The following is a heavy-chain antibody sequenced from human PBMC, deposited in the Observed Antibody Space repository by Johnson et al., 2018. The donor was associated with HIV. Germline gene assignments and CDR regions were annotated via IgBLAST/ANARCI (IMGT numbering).Heavy chain of an antibody. CDR2: IKRKSDGETT. CDR1: GFTFSNAW. V-gene: IGHV3-15*01. CDR3: ARDGSQLADAFDI. Sequence: VQLVESGGGLVKPGGSLRLSCAASGFTFSNAWMSWVRQAPGKGLEWVGRIKRKSDGETTDYAAPVKGRFTISRDDSKTTLYLQMNSLRAEDTAVYYCARDGSQLADAFDIWGQGTMVTVSS. D-gene: IGHD6-6*01. J-gene: IGHJ3*02.